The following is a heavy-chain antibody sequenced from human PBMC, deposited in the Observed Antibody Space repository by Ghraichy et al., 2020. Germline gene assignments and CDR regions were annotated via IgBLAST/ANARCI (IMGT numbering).Heavy chain of an antibody. V-gene: IGHV4-59*08. CDR3: ARDDYGDYVVRY. Sequence: SETRSLTCTVSGGSISSYYWSWIRQPPGKGLEWIGYIYYSGSTNYNPSLKSRVTISVDTSKNQFSLKLSSVTAADTAVYYCARDDYGDYVVRYWGQGTLVTVSS. J-gene: IGHJ4*02. CDR2: IYYSGST. CDR1: GGSISSYY. D-gene: IGHD4-17*01.